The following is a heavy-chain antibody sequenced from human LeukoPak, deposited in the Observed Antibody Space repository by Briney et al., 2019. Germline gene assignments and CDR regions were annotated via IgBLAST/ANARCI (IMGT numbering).Heavy chain of an antibody. J-gene: IGHJ4*02. V-gene: IGHV4-39*07. CDR3: ARGRNDNGGMFFDS. Sequence: SETLSLTCTVSGGSISSSSYYWGWIRQPPGKGLEWIGSIYYSGSTYYNPSLKSRVTISVDTSKSQFSLRLTSMTAADTAIYYCARGRNDNGGMFFDSWAQGTLVTVSS. CDR1: GGSISSSSYY. CDR2: IYYSGST. D-gene: IGHD4-23*01.